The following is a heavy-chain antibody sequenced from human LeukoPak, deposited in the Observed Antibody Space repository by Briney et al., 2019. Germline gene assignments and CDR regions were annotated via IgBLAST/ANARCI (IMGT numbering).Heavy chain of an antibody. V-gene: IGHV7-4-1*02. D-gene: IGHD3-10*01. CDR1: GGTFSSYA. Sequence: ASVKVSCKASGGTFSSYAISWVRQAPGQGLEWMGWINTNTGNPTYAQGFTGRFVFSLDTSVSTAYLQISSLKAEDTAVYYCARPHSMVRGVILNWFDPWGQGTLVTVSS. CDR3: ARPHSMVRGVILNWFDP. CDR2: INTNTGNP. J-gene: IGHJ5*02.